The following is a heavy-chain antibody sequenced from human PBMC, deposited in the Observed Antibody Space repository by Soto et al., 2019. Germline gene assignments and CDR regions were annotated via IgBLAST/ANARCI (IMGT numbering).Heavy chain of an antibody. V-gene: IGHV3-7*01. CDR1: GFTFSSYW. J-gene: IGHJ5*02. CDR2: IKQDGSEK. Sequence: EVQLVESGGGLVQPGGSLRLSCAASGFTFSSYWMSWVRQAPGKGLEWVANIKQDGSEKYYVDSVKGRFTISRDNAKNSLYLQMNSLRAEDTAVYYCARYPSSNSGYFRFDPWGQRTLVTVSS. D-gene: IGHD2-2*01. CDR3: ARYPSSNSGYFRFDP.